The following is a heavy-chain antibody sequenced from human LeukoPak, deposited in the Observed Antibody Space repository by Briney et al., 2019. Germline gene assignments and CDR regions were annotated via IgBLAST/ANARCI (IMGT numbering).Heavy chain of an antibody. CDR3: ARGVGSSSWFYFDY. D-gene: IGHD6-13*01. J-gene: IGHJ4*02. CDR2: ITGSGGST. CDR1: GFTFSSYS. Sequence: GGSLRLSCAASGFTFSSYSMNWVRQAPGKGLEWVSAITGSGGSTYYADSVKGRFTISRDNSKNTLYLQMNSLRAEDTAVYYCARGVGSSSWFYFDYWGQGTLVTVSS. V-gene: IGHV3-23*01.